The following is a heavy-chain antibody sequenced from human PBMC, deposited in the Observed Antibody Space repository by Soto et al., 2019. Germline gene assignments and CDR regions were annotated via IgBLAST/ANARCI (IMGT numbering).Heavy chain of an antibody. CDR3: AREMKQLVQEGFLQH. CDR2: ISTGSSYI. D-gene: IGHD6-13*01. Sequence: GGSLRLSCAASGFTFSSYTMHWVRQAPGKGLEWVSSISTGSSYIYYADSLKGRFTISRDNAGNSLYLQMNSLRAEDTAVYYCAREMKQLVQEGFLQHWGQGTLVTVS. J-gene: IGHJ1*01. CDR1: GFTFSSYT. V-gene: IGHV3-21*01.